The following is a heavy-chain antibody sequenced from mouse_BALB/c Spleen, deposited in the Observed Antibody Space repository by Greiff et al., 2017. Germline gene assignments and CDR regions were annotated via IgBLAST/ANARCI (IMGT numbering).Heavy chain of an antibody. V-gene: IGHV1-80*01. CDR1: GYAFSSYW. D-gene: IGHD2-4*01. CDR3: ARSSTMITTYYFDY. Sequence: VQLQQSGAELVRPGSSVKISCKASGYAFSSYWMNWVKQRPGQGLEWIGQIYPGDGDTNYNGKFKGKATLTADKSSSTAYMQLSSLTSEDSAVYFCARSSTMITTYYFDYWGQGTTLTVSS. CDR2: IYPGDGDT. J-gene: IGHJ2*01.